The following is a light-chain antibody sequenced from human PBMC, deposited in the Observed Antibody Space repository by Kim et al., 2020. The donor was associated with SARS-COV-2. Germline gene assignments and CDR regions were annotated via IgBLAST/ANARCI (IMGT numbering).Light chain of an antibody. CDR3: QVWASSSDHPWV. Sequence: SYELTQPPSVSVAPGQTATITCGGNNIGSKSVHWYQQKPVQAPILVIYYGSNRPTGIPERFSDSNSGNTATLTITSVEAGDEADYYCQVWASSSDHPWVFGGGTRLTVL. CDR1: NIGSKS. V-gene: IGLV3-21*04. CDR2: YGS. J-gene: IGLJ3*02.